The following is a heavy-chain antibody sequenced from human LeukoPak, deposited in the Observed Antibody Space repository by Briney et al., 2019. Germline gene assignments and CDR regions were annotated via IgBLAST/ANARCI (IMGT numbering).Heavy chain of an antibody. J-gene: IGHJ4*02. CDR3: ASPLYQPPQSLAAGFDY. Sequence: GGSLRLSCAASGFTFSSYSMNWVRQAPGKGLEWVSAISGSGGSTYYADSVKGRFTISRDNSKNTLYLQMNSLRAEDTAVYYCASPLYQPPQSLAAGFDYWGQGTLVTVSS. D-gene: IGHD2-2*01. CDR1: GFTFSSYS. CDR2: ISGSGGST. V-gene: IGHV3-23*01.